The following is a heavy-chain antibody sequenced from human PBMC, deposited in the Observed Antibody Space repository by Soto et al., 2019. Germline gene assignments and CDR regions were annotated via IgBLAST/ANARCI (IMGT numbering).Heavy chain of an antibody. CDR1: GFTFSSYA. CDR2: ISYDGSNK. J-gene: IGHJ4*02. CDR3: AKGIPVVGARYYFAY. D-gene: IGHD1-26*01. V-gene: IGHV3-30-3*01. Sequence: PGGSLRLSCAASGFTFSSYAMHWVRQAPGKGLEWVAVISYDGSNKYYADSVKGRFTISRDNSKNTLYLQMNSLRAEDTAVYYCAKGIPVVGARYYFAYWGQGTLVTVSS.